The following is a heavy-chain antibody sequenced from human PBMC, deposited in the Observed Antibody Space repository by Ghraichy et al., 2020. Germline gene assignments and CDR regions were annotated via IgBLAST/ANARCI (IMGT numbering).Heavy chain of an antibody. CDR3: AKDSGWYVPHSDY. CDR2: MRSDGTTR. CDR1: GFIFSNFG. Sequence: GSLRLSCTASGFIFSNFGMHWVRQAPGKGLEWVAFMRSDGTTRYYADSVKGRSTISRDTAKNTLYLQMNSLTAEDTGVYYCAKDSGWYVPHSDYWGQGTLVAVS. V-gene: IGHV3-30*02. J-gene: IGHJ4*02. D-gene: IGHD6-19*01.